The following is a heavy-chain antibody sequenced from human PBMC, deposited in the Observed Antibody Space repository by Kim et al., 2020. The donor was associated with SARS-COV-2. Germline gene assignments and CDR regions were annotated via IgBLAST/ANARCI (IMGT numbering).Heavy chain of an antibody. CDR2: IDWDDDK. Sequence: SGPTLVNPTQTLTLTCTFSGFSLNTGEMCVSWIRQPPGKALEWLALIDWDDDKYYSTSLKTRLTISKDTSKNQVVLTMTNMGPVDTATYYCARIRGGNGNSYYGMDVWGQGTTVTVSS. CDR3: ARIRGGNGNSYYGMDV. V-gene: IGHV2-70*01. J-gene: IGHJ6*02. CDR1: GFSLNTGEMC. D-gene: IGHD1-1*01.